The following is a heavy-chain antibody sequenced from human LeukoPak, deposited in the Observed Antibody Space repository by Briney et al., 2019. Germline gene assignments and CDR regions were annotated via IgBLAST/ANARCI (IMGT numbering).Heavy chain of an antibody. CDR1: GFTFSFYG. Sequence: GGSLRLSCATSGFTFSFYGMHWVRQAPGRGLEWVSVIWNDGSSQRYADSVKGRFTISRDNSKNTLYLQMNGLTTEDTDLYYCVKDGVGSNEYHAFDIWGQGTMVTVSS. J-gene: IGHJ3*02. CDR3: VKDGVGSNEYHAFDI. V-gene: IGHV3-30*02. CDR2: IWNDGSSQ. D-gene: IGHD2-8*01.